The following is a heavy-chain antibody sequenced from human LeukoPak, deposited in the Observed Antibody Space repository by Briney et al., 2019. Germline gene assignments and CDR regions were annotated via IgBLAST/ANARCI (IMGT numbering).Heavy chain of an antibody. Sequence: ASVKVSCKASGYTFTSYGISWVRQAPGQGLEWMGWISAYNGNTNYAQKLQGRVTMTTDTSTSTAYMELRSLRSDDTAVYYCAASREPLLESQGNYMDVWGKGTTVTVSS. CDR3: AASREPLLESQGNYMDV. D-gene: IGHD3-3*01. CDR2: ISAYNGNT. CDR1: GYTFTSYG. V-gene: IGHV1-18*01. J-gene: IGHJ6*03.